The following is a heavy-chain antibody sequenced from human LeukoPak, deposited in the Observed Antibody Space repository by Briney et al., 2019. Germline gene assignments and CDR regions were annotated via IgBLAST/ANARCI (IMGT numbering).Heavy chain of an antibody. CDR1: GGSLNSYY. V-gene: IGHV4-59*01. CDR2: IYYTGST. Sequence: SETLSLTCTVSGGSLNSYYWSWIRQPPGKGLEWIGYIYYTGSTNYNPSLKSRVTMSLDTSKNQFSLKLSSVTAADTAVYYCARQPSGYSSSWYEPWGQGTLVTVSS. D-gene: IGHD6-13*01. CDR3: ARQPSGYSSSWYEP. J-gene: IGHJ5*02.